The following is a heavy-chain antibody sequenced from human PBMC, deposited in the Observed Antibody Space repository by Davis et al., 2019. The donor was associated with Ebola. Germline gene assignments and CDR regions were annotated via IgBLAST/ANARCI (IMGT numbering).Heavy chain of an antibody. CDR1: GFTFSSFA. V-gene: IGHV3-64D*06. Sequence: PGGSLRLSCSASGFTFSSFAMHWVRQAPGKGLEYVSAITNNGGSTYYADSVRDRFTISRDNSKSTLYLQVSSLRPEDTAVYYCVKSLRSDPLRAKSFDVWGQGTMVTVSS. CDR2: ITNNGGST. D-gene: IGHD3-10*01. J-gene: IGHJ3*01. CDR3: VKSLRSDPLRAKSFDV.